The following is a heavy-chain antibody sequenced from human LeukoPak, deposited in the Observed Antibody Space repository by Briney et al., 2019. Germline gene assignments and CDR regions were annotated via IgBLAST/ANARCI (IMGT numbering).Heavy chain of an antibody. CDR2: IYYSGST. CDR1: GGSISSYY. D-gene: IGHD6-19*01. CDR3: ARDAVDSSGWYRGGTFDY. Sequence: SETLSLTCTVSGGSISSYYWSWIRQPPGKGLEWIGYIYYSGSTNYNPSLKSRVTISVDTSKNQFSLKMSSVTAADTAVYYCARDAVDSSGWYRGGTFDYWGQGTLVTVFS. J-gene: IGHJ4*02. V-gene: IGHV4-59*01.